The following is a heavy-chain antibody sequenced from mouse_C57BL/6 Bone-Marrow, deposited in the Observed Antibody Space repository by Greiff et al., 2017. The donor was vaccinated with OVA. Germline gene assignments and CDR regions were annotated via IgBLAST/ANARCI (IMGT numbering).Heavy chain of an antibody. CDR2: ISDGGSYT. CDR3: AKIYYDPS. V-gene: IGHV5-4*01. Sequence: EVQVVESGGGLVKPGGSLKLSCAASGFTFSSYAMSWVRQTPEKRLEWVATISDGGSYTYYPDNVKGRFTISRDNAKNNLYLQMSHLKSEDTAMYYCAKIYYDPSWGQGTSVTVSS. D-gene: IGHD2-4*01. J-gene: IGHJ4*01. CDR1: GFTFSSYA.